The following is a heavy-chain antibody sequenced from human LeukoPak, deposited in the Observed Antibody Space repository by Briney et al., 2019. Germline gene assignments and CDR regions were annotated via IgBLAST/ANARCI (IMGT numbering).Heavy chain of an antibody. J-gene: IGHJ4*02. CDR3: AKEITFGGVIVSLSFEY. CDR1: GFTFSSYA. Sequence: PGGSLRLSCAASGFTFSSYAMSWVRQAPGKGLEWVSAILCSGGYTYYADSVKGRLTISRDNSKNTLYLQMNSLRVEDTALYYCAKEITFGGVIVSLSFEYWGQGTPVTVSS. V-gene: IGHV3-23*01. CDR2: ILCSGGYT. D-gene: IGHD3-16*02.